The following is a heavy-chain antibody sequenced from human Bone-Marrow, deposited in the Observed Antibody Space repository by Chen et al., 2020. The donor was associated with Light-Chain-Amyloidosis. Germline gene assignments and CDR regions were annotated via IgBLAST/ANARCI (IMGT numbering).Heavy chain of an antibody. Sequence: QLQLQESGPGLVKTSETLSLTCTVSSGSISSDNYYWGWIRQPPGQGLEWIGSIYFRGDTYYRPSLRSRVTISVDTSKNQFSLILNSMTAADTAVYYCVRQRRGIGWLPVYWGQGTLVTV. D-gene: IGHD3-9*01. V-gene: IGHV4-39*01. CDR3: VRQRRGIGWLPVY. CDR1: SGSISSDNYY. CDR2: IYFRGDT. J-gene: IGHJ4*02.